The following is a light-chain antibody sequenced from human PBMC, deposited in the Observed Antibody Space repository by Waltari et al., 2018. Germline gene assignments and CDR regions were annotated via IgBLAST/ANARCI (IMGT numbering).Light chain of an antibody. V-gene: IGKV3-20*01. CDR2: GAS. CDR1: QSVSRT. Sequence: SCRARQSVSRTLAWYQQKPGQAPRLLIYGASTRATGIPERFSGGGSGTDFSLTISRLEPEDFAVYYCQHYVRLPATFGQGTKVEXK. CDR3: QHYVRLPAT. J-gene: IGKJ1*01.